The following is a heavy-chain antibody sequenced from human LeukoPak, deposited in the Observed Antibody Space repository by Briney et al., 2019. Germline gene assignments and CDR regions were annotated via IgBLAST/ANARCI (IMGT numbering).Heavy chain of an antibody. Sequence: SETLSLTCTVSGGPISSGAYYWSWIRQLPGKGLEWVGYIYYSGSTHYNPSLKSRVTISVDTSKNQFSLKLSSVTAADTAVYYCARRPPTDCSGGSCYSDAFDIWGQGTVVTVSS. J-gene: IGHJ3*02. CDR1: GGPISSGAYY. D-gene: IGHD2-15*01. V-gene: IGHV4-31*03. CDR2: IYYSGST. CDR3: ARRPPTDCSGGSCYSDAFDI.